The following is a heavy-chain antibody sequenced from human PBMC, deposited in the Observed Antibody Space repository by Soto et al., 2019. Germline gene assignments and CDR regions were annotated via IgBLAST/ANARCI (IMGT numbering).Heavy chain of an antibody. CDR2: ITGSGDKT. Sequence: EVQLLESGGNLVQPGGSLRLSCAASGFSLKNYAMTWVRQAPGKGLEWVSGITGSGDKTYYADSVKGRFIISRDNSENTIYLQMNSLRAEATALYYCARDCSSSSCSVWRYWGQGTQVTVSS. CDR1: GFSLKNYA. J-gene: IGHJ4*02. CDR3: ARDCSSSSCSVWRY. D-gene: IGHD2-2*01. V-gene: IGHV3-23*01.